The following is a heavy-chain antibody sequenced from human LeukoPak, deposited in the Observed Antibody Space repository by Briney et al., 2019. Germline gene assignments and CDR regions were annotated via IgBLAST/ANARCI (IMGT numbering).Heavy chain of an antibody. CDR3: ARENDYALDY. CDR1: GFTFSNYG. D-gene: IGHD4-17*01. J-gene: IGHJ4*02. Sequence: PGGSLRLSCAASGFTFSNYGMHWVRQAPGKGLEWVAVIRYVGSDKYYADSVKGRFTISRDNSQNTMYLQMSSLRAEDTAVYYCARENDYALDYWGQGTLVTVSS. V-gene: IGHV3-30*12. CDR2: IRYVGSDK.